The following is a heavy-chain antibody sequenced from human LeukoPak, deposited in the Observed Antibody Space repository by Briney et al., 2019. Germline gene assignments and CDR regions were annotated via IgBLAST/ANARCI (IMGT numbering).Heavy chain of an antibody. CDR2: IGADGRSP. CDR3: VKDSPGELARYLSF. D-gene: IGHD3-16*01. Sequence: PGGSLRLSCSASGLTFRTYVMHWVRQAPGKGLEYVSAIGADGRSPYYADSVRGRFTISRDNSRNTLSLQMTSLGADDTALYYCVKDSPGELARYLSFWGQGTQVTVSS. CDR1: GLTFRTYV. J-gene: IGHJ4*02. V-gene: IGHV3-64D*08.